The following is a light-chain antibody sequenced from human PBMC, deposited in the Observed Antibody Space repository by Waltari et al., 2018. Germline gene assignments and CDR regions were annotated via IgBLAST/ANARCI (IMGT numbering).Light chain of an antibody. V-gene: IGLV4-69*01. J-gene: IGLJ2*01. CDR3: QTWDTDIHVV. CDR2: LNSDGSH. CDR1: RGHSNYA. Sequence: QLVLTQSPSASASLGASVKLTCTLSRGHSNYAIACHQQQPKKGPRYLMKLNSDGSHTKGDGIPDRFSGSSSGAERILTISSLQSEDEGDYYCQTWDTDIHVVFGGGTSLTVL.